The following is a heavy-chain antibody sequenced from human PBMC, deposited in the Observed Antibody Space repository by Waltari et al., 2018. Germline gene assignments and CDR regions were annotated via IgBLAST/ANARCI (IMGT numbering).Heavy chain of an antibody. D-gene: IGHD5-12*01. V-gene: IGHV4-38-2*01. CDR1: GYSISSGYY. CDR3: ARHAVGYGDGYDLDY. Sequence: QVQLQESGPGLVKPSETLSLTCAVSGYSISSGYYWGWIRQPPGKGLEWIGSIYHSGSTYYIPSLKSRVTISVDTSKNQFSLRLSSVTAADTAVYYCARHAVGYGDGYDLDYWGQGTLVTVSS. CDR2: IYHSGST. J-gene: IGHJ4*02.